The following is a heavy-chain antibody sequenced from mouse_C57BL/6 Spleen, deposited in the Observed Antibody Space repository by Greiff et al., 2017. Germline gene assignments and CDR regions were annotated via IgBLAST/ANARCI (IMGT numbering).Heavy chain of an antibody. J-gene: IGHJ2*01. CDR3: ARWGRDWDGFDY. D-gene: IGHD4-1*01. V-gene: IGHV1-4*01. CDR1: GYTFTSYT. Sequence: QVQLQQSGAELARPGASVKMSCKASGYTFTSYTMHWVKQRPGQGLEWIGYINPSSGYTKYNQKFKDKATLTADKSSSTAYMQLSSLTSEDSAVYYYARWGRDWDGFDYWGQGTTLTVSS. CDR2: INPSSGYT.